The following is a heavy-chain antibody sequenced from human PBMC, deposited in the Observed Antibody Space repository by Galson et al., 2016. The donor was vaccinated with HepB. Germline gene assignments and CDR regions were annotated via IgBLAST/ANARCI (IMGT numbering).Heavy chain of an antibody. J-gene: IGHJ4*02. Sequence: SLRLSCAASEFVFSNYAMGWVRQAPGRGLQWVSAISITGSHYAASVKGRFTISRDNSRNTLFLQMNSLTAEDTAVYYCAKESPKWRLIYFADYWGQGTLVTVSS. V-gene: IGHV3-23*01. CDR3: AKESPKWRLIYFADY. CDR1: EFVFSNYA. CDR2: ISITGS. D-gene: IGHD3-9*01.